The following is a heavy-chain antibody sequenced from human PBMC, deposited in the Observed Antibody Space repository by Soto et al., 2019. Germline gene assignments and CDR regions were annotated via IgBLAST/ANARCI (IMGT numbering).Heavy chain of an antibody. CDR2: IGPESGAT. CDR1: GYTFTGHY. D-gene: IGHD5-12*01. Sequence: ASVKVSCKASGYTFTGHYIHWVRQAPEQGPEWMGEIGPESGATRYAQKFQGRVTMTRDMSITTVYMELNNLSPDDTAVYYCGRGRSGQIVVFYWGQGTPGTVSS. V-gene: IGHV1-2*02. CDR3: GRGRSGQIVVFY. J-gene: IGHJ4*02.